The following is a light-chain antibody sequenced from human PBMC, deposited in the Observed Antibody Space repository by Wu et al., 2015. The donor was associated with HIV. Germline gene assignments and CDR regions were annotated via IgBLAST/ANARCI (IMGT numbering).Light chain of an antibody. Sequence: DIRMTQSPSALSASVGDRVTITCRASQSISNWLAWYQQIPGKAPKFLMYEASTLESGVPSRFSGSGSGTEFTLTISSLQPDDFATYYCQQYYSYPYTFGQGTKLGDQ. CDR2: EAS. CDR3: QQYYSYPYT. CDR1: QSISNW. V-gene: IGKV1-5*03. J-gene: IGKJ2*01.